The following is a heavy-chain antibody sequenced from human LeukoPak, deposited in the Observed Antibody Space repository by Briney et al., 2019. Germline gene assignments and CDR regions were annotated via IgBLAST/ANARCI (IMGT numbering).Heavy chain of an antibody. CDR3: ARGGKEQLVDTLPHFDY. D-gene: IGHD6-6*01. V-gene: IGHV4-31*03. CDR2: IYYSGST. J-gene: IGHJ4*02. Sequence: PSQTLSLTCTVSGGSISSGGYYWSWIRQHPGKGLEWIGYIYYSGSTYYNPSLKSRVTISVDTSKNQFSLKLSSVTAADTAVYYCARGGKEQLVDTLPHFDYRGQGTLATVSS. CDR1: GGSISSGGYY.